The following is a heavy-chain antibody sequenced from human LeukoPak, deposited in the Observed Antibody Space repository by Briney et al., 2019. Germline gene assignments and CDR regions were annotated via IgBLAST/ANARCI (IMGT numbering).Heavy chain of an antibody. V-gene: IGHV1-18*04. Sequence: ASVNVSCKASGYTFTCYGISWVRQAHGQGLEWMGWISAYNGNTNYAQKLQGRVTMTTDTSTSTAYMELRSLRSDDTAVYYCARDAKWSSGSYYYGYWGQGTRVTVSS. CDR1: GYTFTCYG. J-gene: IGHJ4*02. CDR2: ISAYNGNT. CDR3: ARDAKWSSGSYYYGY. D-gene: IGHD3-10*01.